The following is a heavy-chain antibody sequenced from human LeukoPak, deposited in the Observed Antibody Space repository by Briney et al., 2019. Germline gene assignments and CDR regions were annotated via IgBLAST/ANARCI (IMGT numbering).Heavy chain of an antibody. CDR1: GGSFSGYY. Sequence: SETLSLTCAVYGGSFSGYYWSWVRQPPEKGLEWIGEINHSGSTNYNPSLKSRVTISVDTSKNQFSLELTSVTAADTAVYYCARRRYDASGYYPSRGRYFDYWGQGTLVTVSS. J-gene: IGHJ4*02. V-gene: IGHV4-34*01. D-gene: IGHD3-22*01. CDR2: INHSGST. CDR3: ARRRYDASGYYPSRGRYFDY.